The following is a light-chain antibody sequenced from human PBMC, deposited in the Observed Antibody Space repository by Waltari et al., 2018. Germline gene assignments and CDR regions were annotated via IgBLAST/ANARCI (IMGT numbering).Light chain of an antibody. CDR3: QQYNSCPLT. CDR2: TAS. J-gene: IGKJ4*01. Sequence: DIRMTQSPSSLSASVGDRVTITCRASQDISNYLAWFQQKPGQAPKSLMYTASSLQSGVPSRFSGSGSGTDFTLTISSLQPEDFATYYCQQYNSCPLTFGGGTKVDIK. V-gene: IGKV1-16*01. CDR1: QDISNY.